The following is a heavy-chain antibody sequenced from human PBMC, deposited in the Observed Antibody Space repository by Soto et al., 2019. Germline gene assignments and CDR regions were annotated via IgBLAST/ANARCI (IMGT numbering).Heavy chain of an antibody. CDR1: GFTFGDYA. CDR2: IRSKAYGGTT. J-gene: IGHJ6*03. V-gene: IGHV3-49*03. CDR3: TRDHTYTGYSSSWRQPDSDYYYYYMDV. Sequence: LRLSCTASGFTFGDYAMSWFRQAPGKGLEWVGFIRSKAYGGTTEYAASVKGRFTISRDDPKSIAYLQMNSLKTEDTAVYYCTRDHTYTGYSSSWRQPDSDYYYYYMDVWGKGTTVTVSS. D-gene: IGHD6-13*01.